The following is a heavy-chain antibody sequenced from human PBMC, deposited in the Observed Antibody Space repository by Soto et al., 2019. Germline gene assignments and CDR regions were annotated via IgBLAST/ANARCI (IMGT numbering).Heavy chain of an antibody. CDR3: ARQIYDSDTGPNFQYYFDS. J-gene: IGHJ4*02. CDR2: IDPSDSQT. D-gene: IGHD3-22*01. Sequence: PGEPLMISCKGSGDSFSCYWIPWVRQKPGKGLEWMGRIDPSDSQTYYSPSFRGHVTISVTKSITTVFLQWSSLRASDTAMYYCARQIYDSDTGPNFQYYFDSWGQGTPVTVSS. CDR1: GDSFSCYW. V-gene: IGHV5-10-1*01.